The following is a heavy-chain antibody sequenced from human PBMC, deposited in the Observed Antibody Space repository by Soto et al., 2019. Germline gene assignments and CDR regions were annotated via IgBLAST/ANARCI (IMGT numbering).Heavy chain of an antibody. Sequence: GXSLKLACAASGVTFNSYAVTWVGQAPGKGLEWVSAISGSGGSAYYADSVKGRFTISRDNSKNTLYLQMNSMRAEDTAVYYCAKFVAMMYVFEFRVQGTLVTVSS. D-gene: IGHD5-12*01. V-gene: IGHV3-23*01. CDR3: AKFVAMMYVFEF. CDR1: GVTFNSYA. J-gene: IGHJ4*02. CDR2: ISGSGGSA.